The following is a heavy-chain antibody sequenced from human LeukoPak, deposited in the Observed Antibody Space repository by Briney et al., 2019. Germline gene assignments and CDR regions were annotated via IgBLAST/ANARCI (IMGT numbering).Heavy chain of an antibody. CDR3: AIHSGYEPTFDY. CDR1: GYTFTSYD. Sequence: GASVKVSCKASGYTFTSYDINWVRQSTGQGLEWMGWMNPNSGNTGYAQKFQGRVTMTRNTSISTAYMELSSLRSEDTAVYYCAIHSGYEPTFDYWGQGTLVTVSS. V-gene: IGHV1-8*01. D-gene: IGHD5-12*01. J-gene: IGHJ4*02. CDR2: MNPNSGNT.